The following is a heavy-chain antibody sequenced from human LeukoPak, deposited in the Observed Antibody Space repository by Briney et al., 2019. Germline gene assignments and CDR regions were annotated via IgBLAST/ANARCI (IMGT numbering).Heavy chain of an antibody. CDR3: ARDGGYDFGAYYYYYGMDV. V-gene: IGHV3-21*01. D-gene: IGHD5-12*01. Sequence: GGSLRLSCAASGFTFSSYSMNWVRQAPGKGLEWVSSISSSSSCIYYADSVKGRFTISRDNAKNSLYLQMNSLRAEDTAVYYCARDGGYDFGAYYYYYGMDVWGQGTTVTVSS. CDR1: GFTFSSYS. J-gene: IGHJ6*02. CDR2: ISSSSSCI.